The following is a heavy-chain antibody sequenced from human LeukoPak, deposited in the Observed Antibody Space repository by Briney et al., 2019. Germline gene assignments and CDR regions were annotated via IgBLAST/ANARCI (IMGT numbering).Heavy chain of an antibody. CDR3: ARQEGVSYFSSGSYFDS. D-gene: IGHD3-10*01. CDR1: GGSIRSNSYY. J-gene: IGHJ4*02. V-gene: IGHV4-39*01. Sequence: SETLSLTYTISGGSIRSNSYYWGWIRQPPGKGLEWIGSIYYSGSTYYSSSLKSRVTISVDSSKNQFSLKLSSVTAADTAVYHCARQEGVSYFSSGSYFDSWGQGALVTVSS. CDR2: IYYSGST.